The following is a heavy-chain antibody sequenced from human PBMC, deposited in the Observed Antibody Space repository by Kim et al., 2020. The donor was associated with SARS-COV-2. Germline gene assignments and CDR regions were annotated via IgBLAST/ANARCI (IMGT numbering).Heavy chain of an antibody. Sequence: YAQKFQGRVTITADKSTSTAYMELSSLRSEDTAVYYCATMNTGIVGAGGFWGQGTLVTVSS. J-gene: IGHJ4*02. V-gene: IGHV1-69*02. D-gene: IGHD1-26*01. CDR3: ATMNTGIVGAGGF.